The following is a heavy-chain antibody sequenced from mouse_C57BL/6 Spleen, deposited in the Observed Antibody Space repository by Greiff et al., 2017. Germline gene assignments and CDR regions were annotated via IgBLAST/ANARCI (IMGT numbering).Heavy chain of an antibody. J-gene: IGHJ4*01. CDR1: GYAFSSSW. D-gene: IGHD2-1*01. CDR3: APIYYGNSDAMDY. CDR2: IYPGDGDT. Sequence: VQLQQSGPELVKPGASVKISCKASGYAFSSSWMNWVKQRPGTGLEWIGRIYPGDGDTNYNGKFKGKATLTADKSSSTAYMQLSSLTSEDSAVYFCAPIYYGNSDAMDYWGQGTSVTVSS. V-gene: IGHV1-82*01.